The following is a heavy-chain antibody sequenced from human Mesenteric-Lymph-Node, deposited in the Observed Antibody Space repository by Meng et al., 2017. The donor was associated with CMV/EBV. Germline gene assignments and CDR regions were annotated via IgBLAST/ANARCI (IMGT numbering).Heavy chain of an antibody. CDR3: ARDQPADY. V-gene: IGHV4-59*01. CDR1: GFAFDDYA. CDR2: IYNSVST. J-gene: IGHJ4*02. Sequence: ESLKISCAASGFAFDDYAMHWVRQGPGKGLEWIGYIYNSVSTNYNPSLKSRVTISVDTSKNQFSLKLTSVTAADTAVYYCARDQPADYWGQGTLVTVSS.